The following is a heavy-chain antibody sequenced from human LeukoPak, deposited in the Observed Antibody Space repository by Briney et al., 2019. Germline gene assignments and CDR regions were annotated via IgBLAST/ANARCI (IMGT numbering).Heavy chain of an antibody. CDR3: ATGRWLQPFDP. V-gene: IGHV1-69-2*01. CDR1: GYTFTDYY. Sequence: ATVKISCKVSGYTFTDYYMHWVQQAPGKGLEWMGLVDPEDCETIYAEKVQGRVTITADTSTDPAYMELSSLRSEDKAVYYCATGRWLQPFDPWGQGTLVTVSS. D-gene: IGHD5-24*01. CDR2: VDPEDCET. J-gene: IGHJ5*02.